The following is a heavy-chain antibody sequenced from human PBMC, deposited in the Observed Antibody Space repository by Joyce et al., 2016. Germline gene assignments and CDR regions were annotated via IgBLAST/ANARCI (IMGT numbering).Heavy chain of an antibody. V-gene: IGHV5-51*01. CDR3: ARKYYDNSGYYPWYFDY. CDR2: IYPGDSDA. J-gene: IGHJ4*02. D-gene: IGHD3-22*01. CDR1: GYIFGTYW. Sequence: EVQLVQSGAEVKKPGESLKISCKGSGYIFGTYWIAWVRQMPGNGLGWMGIIYPGDSDARYRPAFQGQVTISVDKSTSTAYLQWSSLKASDTAMYYCARKYYDNSGYYPWYFDYWGQGTLVTVSS.